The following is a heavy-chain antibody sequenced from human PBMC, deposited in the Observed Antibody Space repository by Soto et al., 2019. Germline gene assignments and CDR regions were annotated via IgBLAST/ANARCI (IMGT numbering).Heavy chain of an antibody. CDR1: GYSFTTYG. Sequence: QGQLVQSGAEVKKPGASVKVSCKASGYSFTTYGISWVRQAPGQGLEWMGWISPWDANRSYARKFQGRVTTTADTSTSTAYIELRSLRSDDTAVYYCARAIASGSGNLTWFDPWGQGTLVTVSS. CDR3: ARAIASGSGNLTWFDP. D-gene: IGHD3-10*01. J-gene: IGHJ5*02. V-gene: IGHV1-18*01. CDR2: ISPWDANR.